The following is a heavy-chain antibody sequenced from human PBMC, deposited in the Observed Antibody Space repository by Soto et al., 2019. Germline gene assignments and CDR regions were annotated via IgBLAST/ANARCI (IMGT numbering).Heavy chain of an antibody. CDR3: ARGKRDFWSGNYGMDV. J-gene: IGHJ6*02. D-gene: IGHD3-3*01. CDR2: IYYSGST. CDR1: GGSINSGDYH. Sequence: SETLSLTCTVSGGSINSGDYHWSWIRQSPGKGLEWIGAIYYSGSTYYNPSLKSRIRISVDTSNNQFSLNINSVTAADTAVYYCARGKRDFWSGNYGMDVWGQGTTVTVSS. V-gene: IGHV4-30-4*01.